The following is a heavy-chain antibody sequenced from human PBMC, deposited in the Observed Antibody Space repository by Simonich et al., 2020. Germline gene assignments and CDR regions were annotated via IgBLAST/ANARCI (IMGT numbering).Heavy chain of an antibody. Sequence: QVQLQQWGAGLLKPSETLSLTCAVYGGSFSGYYWSWIRQPPGKGLEWIGEINTSGSTNYNPSHKSRVTLSVDTSNNQCSLKLSSVTAAYTALYYCARHRLVDGTTGTTGVDYYYGMDVWGQGTTVTVSS. CDR3: ARHRLVDGTTGTTGVDYYYGMDV. V-gene: IGHV4-34*01. CDR1: GGSFSGYY. J-gene: IGHJ6*02. D-gene: IGHD1-1*01. CDR2: INTSGST.